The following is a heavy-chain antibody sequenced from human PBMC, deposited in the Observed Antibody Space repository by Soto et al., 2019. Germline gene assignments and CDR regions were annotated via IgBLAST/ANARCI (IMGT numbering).Heavy chain of an antibody. CDR2: IIPIFGTA. V-gene: IGHV1-69*13. CDR3: ARSASMTVVVITDVEYYFDY. J-gene: IGHJ4*02. CDR1: GGTFSSYA. Sequence: SVKVSCKASGGTFSSYAISWVRQAPGQGLEWMGGIIPIFGTANYAQKFQGRVTITADESTSTAYMELSSLRSEDTAVYYCARSASMTVVVITDVEYYFDYWGQGTLVTVSS. D-gene: IGHD3-22*01.